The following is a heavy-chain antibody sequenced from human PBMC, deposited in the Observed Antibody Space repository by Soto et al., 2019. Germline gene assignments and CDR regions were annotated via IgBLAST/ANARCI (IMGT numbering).Heavy chain of an antibody. Sequence: QVQLQESGPGLVKPSETLSLTCTVSGASISSYYWSWIRQSPGKGLEWIGHISYSGGTNYNPSLMGRVTISLDTSKNQFSLKLNSLIAEDTAMYYCARGERLGLDYWGQGTLVTVSS. CDR2: ISYSGGT. D-gene: IGHD6-19*01. V-gene: IGHV4-59*01. CDR1: GASISSYY. J-gene: IGHJ4*02. CDR3: ARGERLGLDY.